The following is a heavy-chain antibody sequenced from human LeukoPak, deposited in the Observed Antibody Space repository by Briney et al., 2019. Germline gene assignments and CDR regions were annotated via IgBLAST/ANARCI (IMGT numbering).Heavy chain of an antibody. D-gene: IGHD5-12*01. CDR1: GFTFGDYA. Sequence: PGGSLRLSCTASGFTFGDYAMSWVRQAPGKGLEWVGFIRSKAYGGTTEYAASVKGRFTISRDDSKSIASLQMNSLKTEDTAVYYCRGYSGLDGFDIWGQGTMVTVSS. CDR2: IRSKAYGGTT. J-gene: IGHJ3*02. V-gene: IGHV3-49*04. CDR3: RGYSGLDGFDI.